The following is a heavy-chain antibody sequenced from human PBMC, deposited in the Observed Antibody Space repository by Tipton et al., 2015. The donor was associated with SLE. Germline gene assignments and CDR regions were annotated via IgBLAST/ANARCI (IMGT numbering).Heavy chain of an antibody. D-gene: IGHD2-15*01. CDR3: ARGYCSGGSCRPYYGMDV. V-gene: IGHV4-39*07. J-gene: IGHJ6*02. CDR2: INHSGST. CDR1: GGSISSGGYY. Sequence: TLSLTCTVSGGSISSGGYYWGWIRQPPGKGLEWIGEINHSGSTNYNPSLKSRVTISVDTSKNQFSLKLSSVTAADTAVYYCARGYCSGGSCRPYYGMDVWGQGTTVTVSS.